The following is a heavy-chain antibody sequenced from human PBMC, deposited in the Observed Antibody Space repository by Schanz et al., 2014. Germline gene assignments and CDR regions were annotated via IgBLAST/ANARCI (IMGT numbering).Heavy chain of an antibody. V-gene: IGHV3-20*04. CDR3: AKVAPAATYLDS. Sequence: EVQLVESGGGLVQPGGSLRLSCAASGFTFSIHYMSWVRQAPGKGLEWVSGINWNGGSTGYADSVKGRFTISRDNAKNSLYLQMNSLSAEDTAVYYCAKVAPAATYLDSWGLGTLVTVSS. CDR2: INWNGGST. J-gene: IGHJ4*02. CDR1: GFTFSIHY. D-gene: IGHD2-2*01.